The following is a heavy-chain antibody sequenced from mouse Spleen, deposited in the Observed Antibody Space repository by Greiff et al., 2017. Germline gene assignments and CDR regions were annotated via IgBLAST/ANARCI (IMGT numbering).Heavy chain of an antibody. CDR1: GFTFSDYY. J-gene: IGHJ2*01. CDR3: ARVYYDSFDY. V-gene: IGHV5-16*01. Sequence: EVKLLESEGGLVQPGSSMKLSCTASGFTFSDYYMAWVRQVPEKGLEWVANINYDGSSTYYLDSLKSRFIISRDNAKNILYLQMSSLKSEDTATYYCARVYYDSFDYWGQGTTLTVSS. D-gene: IGHD2-4*01. CDR2: INYDGSST.